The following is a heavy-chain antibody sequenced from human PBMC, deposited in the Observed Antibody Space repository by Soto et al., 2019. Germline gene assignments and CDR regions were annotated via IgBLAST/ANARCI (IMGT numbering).Heavy chain of an antibody. CDR2: IYHSGST. J-gene: IGHJ3*02. CDR3: ARTDINAMAPPDAFDI. CDR1: GGSISSGGYS. D-gene: IGHD2-15*01. V-gene: IGHV4-30-2*01. Sequence: PSETLSLTCAVSGGSISSGGYSWSWIRQPPGKGLEWIGYIYHSGSTYYNPSLKSRVTISVDRSKNQFSLKLSSVTAADTAVYYCARTDINAMAPPDAFDIWGQGTMVTVSS.